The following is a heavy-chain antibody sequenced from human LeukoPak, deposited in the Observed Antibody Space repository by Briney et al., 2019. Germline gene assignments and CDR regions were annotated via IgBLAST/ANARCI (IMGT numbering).Heavy chain of an antibody. J-gene: IGHJ4*02. CDR3: ARGDYYGSGKTKINPYYFAY. V-gene: IGHV1-18*01. CDR1: VYTFTSYG. Sequence: ASVKVSCKASVYTFTSYGINWVRQPPGQGLEWMGWSSAYNGNTNYAQKLQGRVTMTTDASTSTAYMELRSLRSDDTAVYYCARGDYYGSGKTKINPYYFAYWGQGTLVTVSS. D-gene: IGHD3-10*01. CDR2: SSAYNGNT.